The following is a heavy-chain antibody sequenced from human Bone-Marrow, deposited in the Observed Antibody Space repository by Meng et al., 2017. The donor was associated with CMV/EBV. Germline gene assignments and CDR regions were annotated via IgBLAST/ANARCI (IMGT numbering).Heavy chain of an antibody. D-gene: IGHD3-10*01. CDR3: ARLRWFGEVDYFDY. V-gene: IGHV3-7*01. J-gene: IGHJ4*02. CDR1: GFTFSSYW. CDR2: IKQDGSEK. Sequence: LSLTCAASGFTFSSYWMSWVRQAPGKGLEWVANIKQDGSEKYYVDSVKGRFTISRDNAKNSLYLQMNSLRAEDTAVYYCARLRWFGEVDYFDYWGQGTLVTVSS.